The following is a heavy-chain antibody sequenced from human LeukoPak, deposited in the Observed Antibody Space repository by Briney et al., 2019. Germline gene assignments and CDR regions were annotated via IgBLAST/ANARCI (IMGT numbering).Heavy chain of an antibody. CDR3: AKFLVVRGAIMYYYYGMDV. CDR1: GFTFSSYA. CDR2: ISGSGGST. J-gene: IGHJ6*02. Sequence: GGSLRLSCAASGFTFSSYAMSWVRQAPGKGLEWVSAISGSGGSTYYADSVKGRFTISRDNSKNTLYLQMNSLRAEDTAVYYCAKFLVVRGAIMYYYYGMDVWGQGTTVTVSS. D-gene: IGHD3-10*01. V-gene: IGHV3-23*01.